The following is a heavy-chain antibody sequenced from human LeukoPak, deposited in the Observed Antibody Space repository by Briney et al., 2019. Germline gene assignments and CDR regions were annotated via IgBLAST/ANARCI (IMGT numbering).Heavy chain of an antibody. CDR1: GGPISDFY. Sequence: SETRSLTCTVSGGPISDFYWSWIRQPAGKGLEWIGRIHTSGTSNYNPSLKSRVTMSVDTSKNQFSLRLSSVTAADTAMYYCAREGSGGSYDYWGQGTLVTVSS. CDR2: IHTSGTS. V-gene: IGHV4-4*07. J-gene: IGHJ4*02. D-gene: IGHD1-26*01. CDR3: AREGSGGSYDY.